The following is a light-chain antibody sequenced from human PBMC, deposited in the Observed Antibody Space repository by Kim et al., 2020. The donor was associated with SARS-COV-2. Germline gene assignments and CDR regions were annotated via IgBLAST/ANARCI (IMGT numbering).Light chain of an antibody. Sequence: SYELTQPPSVSVSPGQTASITCSGGKLGDKYAYWYQQRPGQSPVLVIYQDTKRPSGIPERFSGSNSGNTATLTISGTQTMDEADYYCQAWDSSTAVFGGG. J-gene: IGLJ2*01. CDR3: QAWDSSTAV. CDR1: KLGDKY. V-gene: IGLV3-1*01. CDR2: QDT.